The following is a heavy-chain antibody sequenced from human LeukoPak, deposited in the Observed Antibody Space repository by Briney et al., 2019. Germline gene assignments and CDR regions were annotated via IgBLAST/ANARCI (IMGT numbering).Heavy chain of an antibody. CDR2: ISSYSGNT. CDR1: GYTFSSYA. D-gene: IGHD2-15*01. J-gene: IGHJ4*02. CDR3: ARASGGGSLDY. V-gene: IGHV1-18*01. Sequence: ASVKVSCKASGYTFSSYAITWVRQAPGQGLEWMGWISSYSGNTNYAQKFQGRVTMTTDTSTSTAYMELRSLRSDDTAVYYCARASGGGSLDYWGQGTLVTVPP.